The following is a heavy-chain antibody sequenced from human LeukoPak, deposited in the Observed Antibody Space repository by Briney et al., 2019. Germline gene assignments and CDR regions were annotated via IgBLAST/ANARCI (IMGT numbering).Heavy chain of an antibody. CDR1: GYTFTGYY. CDR3: ARAEPEQWLQYYFDY. J-gene: IGHJ4*02. Sequence: ASVKVSCKASGYTFTGYYMHWVRPAPGQGREWVGWINPNSGGTNYAQKFQGRVTMTRDTSISTAYMELSRLRSDDTAVYYCARAEPEQWLQYYFDYWGQGILVTVSS. D-gene: IGHD5-24*01. V-gene: IGHV1-2*02. CDR2: INPNSGGT.